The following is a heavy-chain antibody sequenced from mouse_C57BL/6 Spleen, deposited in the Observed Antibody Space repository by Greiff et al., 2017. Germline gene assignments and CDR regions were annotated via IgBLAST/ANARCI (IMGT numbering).Heavy chain of an antibody. J-gene: IGHJ3*01. CDR1: GYTFTDYN. V-gene: IGHV1-18*01. D-gene: IGHD1-1*01. CDR3: ARSAVRRRFAY. Sequence: EVQLQQSGPELVKPGASVKIPCKAFGYTFTDYNMDWVKQSHGKSLEWIGDINPNNGGTIYNQKFKGKATLTVDKSSSTAYMELRSLTSEDTAVYYCARSAVRRRFAYWGQGTLVTVSA. CDR2: INPNNGGT.